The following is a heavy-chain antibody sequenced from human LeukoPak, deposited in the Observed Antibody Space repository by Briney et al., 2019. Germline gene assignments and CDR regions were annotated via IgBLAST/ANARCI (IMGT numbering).Heavy chain of an antibody. V-gene: IGHV3-7*03. J-gene: IGHJ4*02. D-gene: IGHD6-13*01. CDR2: IKQGGGEK. CDR1: GFTFSTYW. CDR3: ARGGSRYLL. Sequence: SGGSLRLSCAASGFTFSTYWMSWVRQAPGKGLEWVANIKQGGGEKYYVDSVKGRFTISRDNTKNSLYLQMDSLRAEDTAMYYCARGGSRYLLWGQGTLVTVSS.